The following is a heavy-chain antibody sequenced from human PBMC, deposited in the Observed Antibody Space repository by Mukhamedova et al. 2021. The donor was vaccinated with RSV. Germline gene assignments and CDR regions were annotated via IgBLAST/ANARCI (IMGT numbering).Heavy chain of an antibody. CDR2: ISGSGASI. CDR3: AKCKGICQRYHYSMYV. Sequence: GLEWISAISGSGASIFYADSVKGRFAISRDNSKNTLYLQMNSMRDEDTAVYYCAKCKGICQRYHYSMYVWGQCTTVTVSS. V-gene: IGHV3-23*01. D-gene: IGHD2-21*01. J-gene: IGHJ6*02.